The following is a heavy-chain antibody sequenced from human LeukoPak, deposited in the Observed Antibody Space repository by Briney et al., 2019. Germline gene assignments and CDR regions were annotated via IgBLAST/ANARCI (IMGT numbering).Heavy chain of an antibody. Sequence: ASVTVSCKASGYTFAAYYMYWVRQAPGQGLEWMGWINTNTGNPTYAQGFTGRFVFSLDTSVSTAYLQISSLMAEDTAVYYCARVRVQWLADDAFDIWGQGAMVTVSS. J-gene: IGHJ3*02. CDR3: ARVRVQWLADDAFDI. CDR2: INTNTGNP. V-gene: IGHV7-4-1*02. D-gene: IGHD6-19*01. CDR1: GYTFAAYY.